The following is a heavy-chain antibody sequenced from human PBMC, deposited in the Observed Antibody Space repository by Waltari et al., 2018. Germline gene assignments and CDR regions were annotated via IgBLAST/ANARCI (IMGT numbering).Heavy chain of an antibody. CDR2: IHHSGST. D-gene: IGHD6-19*01. J-gene: IGHJ4*02. Sequence: QVQLKESGPGLVKPSGTLSLACDVSGGSFSSNDWWSWVRQPPGKGLEWIGEIHHSGSTTYNPSLKSRLLMSGDTSKSQISLTMKSVTAAYTAVYYCARGFDGWPFDYWGQGTLVIVSS. V-gene: IGHV4-4*02. CDR1: GGSFSSNDW. CDR3: ARGFDGWPFDY.